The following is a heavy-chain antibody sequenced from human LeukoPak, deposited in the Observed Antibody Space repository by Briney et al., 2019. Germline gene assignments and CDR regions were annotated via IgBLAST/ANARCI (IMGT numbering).Heavy chain of an antibody. CDR1: GYTLTELS. CDR2: FDPEDGET. V-gene: IGHV1-24*01. Sequence: ASVKVSCKVSGYTLTELSMHWVRQAPGKGLEWMGGFDPEDGETIYAQRFQGRVTMTEDTSTDTAYMELSSLRSEDTAVYYCATEKVGRRGIQLWLYYGMDVRGQGTTVTVSS. CDR3: ATEKVGRRGIQLWLYYGMDV. J-gene: IGHJ6*02. D-gene: IGHD5-18*01.